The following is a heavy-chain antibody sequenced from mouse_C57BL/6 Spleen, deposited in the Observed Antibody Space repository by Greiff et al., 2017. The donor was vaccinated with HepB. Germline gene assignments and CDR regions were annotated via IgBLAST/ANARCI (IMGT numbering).Heavy chain of an antibody. CDR3: TRRVSRYYFDY. V-gene: IGHV1-15*01. D-gene: IGHD1-1*01. CDR1: GYTFTDYE. Sequence: QVQLQQSGAELVRPGASVTLSCKASGYTFTDYEMHWVKQTTVHGLEWIGAIDPETGGTADNQKFKGKAILTADKSSSTAYMECRSRTSEDSAVYYCTRRVSRYYFDYWGQGTTLTVSS. J-gene: IGHJ2*01. CDR2: IDPETGGT.